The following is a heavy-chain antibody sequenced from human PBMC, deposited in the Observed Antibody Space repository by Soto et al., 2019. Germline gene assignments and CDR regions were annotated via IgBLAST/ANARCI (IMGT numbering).Heavy chain of an antibody. CDR3: ARAPRFGYSYGYKFDY. D-gene: IGHD5-18*01. J-gene: IGHJ4*02. V-gene: IGHV3-7*05. Sequence: GGSLRLSCAASGFTFSSYWMSWVRQAPGKGLEWVANIKQDGSEKYYVDSVKGRFTISRDNAKNSLYLQMNSLRAEDTAVYYCARAPRFGYSYGYKFDYWGQGTLVTVSS. CDR2: IKQDGSEK. CDR1: GFTFSSYW.